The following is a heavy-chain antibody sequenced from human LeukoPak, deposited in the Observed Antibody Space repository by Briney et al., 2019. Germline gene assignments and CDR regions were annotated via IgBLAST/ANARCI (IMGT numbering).Heavy chain of an antibody. Sequence: ASVKVSCKASGYSFTNYGITWVRQAPGQGLEWMGWMNPNSGNTGYAQKFQGRVTMTRNTSISTAYMELSSLRSEDTAVYYCARGLFRSWKWFDSWGQGTLVTVSS. CDR3: ARGLFRSWKWFDS. D-gene: IGHD6-13*01. CDR2: MNPNSGNT. CDR1: GYSFTNYG. V-gene: IGHV1-8*02. J-gene: IGHJ5*01.